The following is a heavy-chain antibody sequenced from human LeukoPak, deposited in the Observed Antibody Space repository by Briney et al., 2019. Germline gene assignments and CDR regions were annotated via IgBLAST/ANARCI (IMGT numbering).Heavy chain of an antibody. V-gene: IGHV3-7*01. Sequence: GGSLRLSCAASRFTFSSYWMSWVRQAPGKGLGWVANIKQVGSEKYYVDSVKGRFTISRDNAKNSLYLQMNSLRAEDTAVYYCARDPTATASYYDFWSGYYTGNYWGQGTLVTVSS. CDR1: RFTFSSYW. J-gene: IGHJ4*02. CDR3: ARDPTATASYYDFWSGYYTGNY. CDR2: IKQVGSEK. D-gene: IGHD3-3*01.